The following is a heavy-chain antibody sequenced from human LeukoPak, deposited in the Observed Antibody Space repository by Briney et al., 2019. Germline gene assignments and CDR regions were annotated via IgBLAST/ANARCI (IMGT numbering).Heavy chain of an antibody. CDR3: ARADYYGSGSYMAFDI. CDR1: GFTFSSYS. D-gene: IGHD3-10*01. J-gene: IGHJ3*02. Sequence: GGSLRLSCAASGFTFSSYSMNWVRQAPGKGLEWVSSISSSSSYIYYADSVKGRFTISRDNAKNSLYLQMNSLRAEDTAVYYCARADYYGSGSYMAFDIWGQGTMVTVSS. CDR2: ISSSSSYI. V-gene: IGHV3-21*01.